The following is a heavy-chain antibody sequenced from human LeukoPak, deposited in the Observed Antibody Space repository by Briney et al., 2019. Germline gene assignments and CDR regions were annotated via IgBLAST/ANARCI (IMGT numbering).Heavy chain of an antibody. CDR2: IYSGGST. CDR3: ASVRTYSSSWYKDYYYGMDV. D-gene: IGHD6-13*01. CDR1: GFTVSSNY. J-gene: IGHJ6*02. Sequence: PGGSLRLSCAASGFTVSSNYMSWVRQAPGKGLEWVSVIYSGGSTYYADSVKGRFTISRDNSKNTLYLQMNSLRAEDTAVYYCASVRTYSSSWYKDYYYGMDVWGQGTTVTVSS. V-gene: IGHV3-53*01.